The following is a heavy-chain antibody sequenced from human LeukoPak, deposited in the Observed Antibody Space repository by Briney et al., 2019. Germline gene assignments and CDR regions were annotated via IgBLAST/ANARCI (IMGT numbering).Heavy chain of an antibody. J-gene: IGHJ6*02. Sequence: GASVKVSCKASGGTFSSYAISWVRQAPGQGLEWIGRIIPILGIANYAQKFQGRVTITADKSTSTAYMELSSLRSEDTAVYYCARGIVGATYYYYYGMDVWGQGTTVTVSS. CDR2: IIPILGIA. V-gene: IGHV1-69*04. CDR1: GGTFSSYA. D-gene: IGHD1-26*01. CDR3: ARGIVGATYYYYYGMDV.